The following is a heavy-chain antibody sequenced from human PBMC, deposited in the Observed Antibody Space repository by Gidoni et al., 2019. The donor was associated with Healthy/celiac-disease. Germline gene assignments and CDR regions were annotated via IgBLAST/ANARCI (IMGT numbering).Heavy chain of an antibody. D-gene: IGHD1-26*01. CDR1: GCTFTSYY. CDR3: ARVDPGATFPLGI. V-gene: IGHV1-46*01. Sequence: QVQLVQSGAEVKTPGASVKVSCKPSGCTFTSYYMHWVRQAPGQGLEWMGILNPSGGSTSYAQKFQGRVTMTRDTSTSTVYMELSSLRSEDTAVYYCARVDPGATFPLGIWGQGTMVTVSS. J-gene: IGHJ3*02. CDR2: LNPSGGST.